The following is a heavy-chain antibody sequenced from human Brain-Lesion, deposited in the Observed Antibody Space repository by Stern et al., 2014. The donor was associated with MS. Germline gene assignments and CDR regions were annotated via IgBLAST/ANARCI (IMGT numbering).Heavy chain of an antibody. CDR2: IWYDGTNK. CDR3: ASSPSSGSGWD. Sequence: VQLVESGGGVVQPGKSLRLSCAASGFTFRTYGMHWVRQAPGKGLEWVAGIWYDGTNKYYADSVKGRFTISRANSKNTLYLQMNSLTAEDTAVYYCASSPSSGSGWDWGQGTLVTVSS. CDR1: GFTFRTYG. J-gene: IGHJ1*01. V-gene: IGHV3-33*01. D-gene: IGHD6-25*01.